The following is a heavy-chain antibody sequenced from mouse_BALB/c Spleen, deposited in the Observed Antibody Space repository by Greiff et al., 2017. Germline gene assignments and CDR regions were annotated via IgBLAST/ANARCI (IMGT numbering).Heavy chain of an antibody. D-gene: IGHD2-1*01. CDR3: ARPSYGTYAMDY. CDR1: GFTFSGFG. Sequence: EVKLVESGGGLVQPGGSRKLSCAASGFTFSGFGMHWVRQAPEKGLEWVAYISSGSSTIYYADTVKGRFTISRDNPKNTLFLQMTSLRSEDTAMYDCARPSYGTYAMDYWGQGTSVTVSS. J-gene: IGHJ4*01. CDR2: ISSGSSTI. V-gene: IGHV5-17*02.